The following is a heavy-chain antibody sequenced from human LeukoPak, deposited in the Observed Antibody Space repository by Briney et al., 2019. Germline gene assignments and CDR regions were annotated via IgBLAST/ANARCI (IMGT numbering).Heavy chain of an antibody. CDR3: ARDMGAKVLLWFSGGLDY. J-gene: IGHJ4*02. CDR1: GYTFTSYG. V-gene: IGHV1-18*01. D-gene: IGHD3-10*01. CDR2: ISAYNGNT. Sequence: GASVKVSCKASGYTFTSYGISWVRQAPGQGLEWMGWISAYNGNTNYAQKLQGRVTMTTDTSTSTAYMELRSLRSDDTAVYYCARDMGAKVLLWFSGGLDYWGQGTLVTVSS.